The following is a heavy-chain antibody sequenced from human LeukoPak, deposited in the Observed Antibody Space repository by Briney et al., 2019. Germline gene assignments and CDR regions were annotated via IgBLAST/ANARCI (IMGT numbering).Heavy chain of an antibody. CDR1: VFIFSSYA. Sequence: PGGSLRLSCAASVFIFSSYAMSWVRQAPGKGLEWVSEINGSGGSTYYADSVKGRLTISRDNSKNTLYLQMNSLRAEDTAVYYCAKKYSTGLDPWGQGTLVTVSS. CDR3: AKKYSTGLDP. J-gene: IGHJ5*02. CDR2: INGSGGST. D-gene: IGHD1-26*01. V-gene: IGHV3-23*01.